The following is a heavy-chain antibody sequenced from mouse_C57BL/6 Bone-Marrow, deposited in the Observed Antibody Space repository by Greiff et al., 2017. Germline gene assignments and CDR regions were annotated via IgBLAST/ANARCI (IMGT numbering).Heavy chain of an antibody. J-gene: IGHJ3*01. V-gene: IGHV1-61*01. CDR1: GYTFTSYW. D-gene: IGHD2-4*01. CDR3: ARAPYDYEGRGFAY. Sequence: QVQLQQPGAELVRPGSSVKLSCKASGYTFTSYWMDWVKQRPGQGLEWIGNIYPSDSETHYNQKFKDKATLTVDKSSSTAYMQLSSLPSEDSAVYYCARAPYDYEGRGFAYWGKGTLVTVSA. CDR2: IYPSDSET.